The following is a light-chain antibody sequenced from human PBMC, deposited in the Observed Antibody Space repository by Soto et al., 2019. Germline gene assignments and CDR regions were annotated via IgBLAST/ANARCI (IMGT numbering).Light chain of an antibody. CDR3: HQYNNRQT. CDR2: GAS. V-gene: IGKV3-15*01. Sequence: EIVMTQSPATLSVSPGERATLSCRASQSVVTNLAWYQLRPGQAPRLLIFGASTRAAGVAARFNGSGSGTEFHLTVSSLQSEDVAAYYCHQYNNRQTFGQGTKVDIK. J-gene: IGKJ1*01. CDR1: QSVVTN.